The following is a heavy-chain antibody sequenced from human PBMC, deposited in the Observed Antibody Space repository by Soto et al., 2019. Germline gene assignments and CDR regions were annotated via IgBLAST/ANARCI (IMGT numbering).Heavy chain of an antibody. D-gene: IGHD2-21*02. V-gene: IGHV1-3*01. J-gene: IGHJ4*02. Sequence: ASVQVSCKASGYSITSYARHWGRQAPRQRLAWMGWINAGNGNRRYSQKFQGRVTITRDTSASTAYMELSSLRSEDTAVYYCARSIVVVTALDYWGRGTLVTVSS. CDR1: GYSITSYA. CDR3: ARSIVVVTALDY. CDR2: INAGNGNR.